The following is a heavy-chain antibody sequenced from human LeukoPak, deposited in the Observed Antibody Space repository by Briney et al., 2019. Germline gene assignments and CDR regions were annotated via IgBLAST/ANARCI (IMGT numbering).Heavy chain of an antibody. D-gene: IGHD5-24*01. CDR3: ARGDGGYNFYY. CDR2: IYYSGTT. Sequence: WVRQPPGKGLESIGTIYYSGTTDYNPSLKSRVTISADTSKNQFSLRLSSVTAADTAVYYCARGDGGYNFYYWGQGTLVTVSS. J-gene: IGHJ4*02. V-gene: IGHV4-39*01.